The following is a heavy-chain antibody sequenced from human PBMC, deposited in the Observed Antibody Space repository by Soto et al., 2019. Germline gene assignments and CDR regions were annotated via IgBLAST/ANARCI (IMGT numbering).Heavy chain of an antibody. CDR1: GFTFSSCG. CDR2: ISYDGSNK. CDR3: AKRAGSGYDYDY. J-gene: IGHJ4*02. Sequence: SGGGVVQPGRSLRLSCAASGFTFSSCGMHWVRQAPGKGLEWVAVISYDGSNKYYADSVKGRFTISRDNSKNTLYLQMNSLRAEDTAVYYCAKRAGSGYDYDYWGQGTLVTVSS. V-gene: IGHV3-30*18. D-gene: IGHD5-12*01.